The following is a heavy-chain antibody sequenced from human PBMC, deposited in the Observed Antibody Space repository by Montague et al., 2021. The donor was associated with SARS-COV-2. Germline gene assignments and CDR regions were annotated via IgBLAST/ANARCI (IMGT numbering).Heavy chain of an antibody. V-gene: IGHV4-34*01. CDR3: ARVPDYYDSSGYYFDAFDI. D-gene: IGHD3-22*01. J-gene: IGHJ3*02. Sequence: SETLSLTCAVYGGSFSGHYWSWIRQPPGKGLEWIGEINHSGSTNXNPSLKSRVTISVDTSKNQFSLKLSSVTAADTAVYYCARVPDYYDSSGYYFDAFDIWGQGTMVTVSS. CDR2: INHSGST. CDR1: GGSFSGHY.